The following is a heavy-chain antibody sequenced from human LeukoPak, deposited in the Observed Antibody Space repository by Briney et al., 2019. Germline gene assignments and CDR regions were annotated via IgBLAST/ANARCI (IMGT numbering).Heavy chain of an antibody. V-gene: IGHV1-46*01. Sequence: GVSVKVSCKASGYTFTSNYIHWVRQAPGQGLEWMGMIYPRDGSTSYAQKFQGRVTITADESTSTAYMELSSLRSEDTAVYYCARGGEIAVALGGAFDIWGQGTMVTVSS. CDR1: GYTFTSNY. CDR3: ARGGEIAVALGGAFDI. J-gene: IGHJ3*02. CDR2: IYPRDGST. D-gene: IGHD6-19*01.